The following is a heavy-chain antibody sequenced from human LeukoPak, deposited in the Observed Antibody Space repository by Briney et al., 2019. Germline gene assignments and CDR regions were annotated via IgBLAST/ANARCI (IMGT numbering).Heavy chain of an antibody. V-gene: IGHV1-69*05. CDR1: GGTFSSYA. Sequence: SVRVPCKASGGTFSSYAISWVRQAPGQGLEWMGRIIPIFGTANYAQKFQGRVTITTDESTSTAYMELSSLRSEDTAVYYCARLGVGYTDYWAREPWSPPPQ. CDR3: ARLGVGYTDY. J-gene: IGHJ4*02. D-gene: IGHD5-24*01. CDR2: IIPIFGTA.